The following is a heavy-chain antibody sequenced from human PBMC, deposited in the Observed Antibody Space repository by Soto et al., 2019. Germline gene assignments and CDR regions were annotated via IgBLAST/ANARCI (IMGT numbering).Heavy chain of an antibody. CDR3: EKRGSGSYYGD. V-gene: IGHV3-23*01. Sequence: EVQLLESGGGLVQPGGSLRLSCAASGFTFSSYAMRGVRQAPVKGLEWVSAISGSGGSTYYADSVKGRFTISRDNSKNTLYLQMNSLIAEYTAVYDGEKRGSGSYYGDWGEGTLFTLSP. J-gene: IGHJ4*02. CDR1: GFTFSSYA. CDR2: ISGSGGST. D-gene: IGHD1-26*01.